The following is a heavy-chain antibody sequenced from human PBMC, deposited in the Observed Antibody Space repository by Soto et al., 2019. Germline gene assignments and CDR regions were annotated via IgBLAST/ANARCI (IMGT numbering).Heavy chain of an antibody. CDR3: ARDPGRTVTRGDWFDP. Sequence: QVQLVESGGGVVQPGRSLRLSCADSGFMFSTYAMHWVRQAPGKGLEWVAVISYDGSDIYYGDAGKGRFTISRDNSRNPLDLEMNSLQTEDTAVFYCARDPGRTVTRGDWFDPWGQGTLVTVSS. CDR2: ISYDGSDI. D-gene: IGHD4-4*01. J-gene: IGHJ5*02. CDR1: GFMFSTYA. V-gene: IGHV3-30-3*01.